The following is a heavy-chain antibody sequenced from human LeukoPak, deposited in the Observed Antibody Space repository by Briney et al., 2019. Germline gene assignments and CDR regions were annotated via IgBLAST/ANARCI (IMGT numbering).Heavy chain of an antibody. CDR1: GFTFSSHA. V-gene: IGHV3-23*01. Sequence: PGGSLRLSCVASGFTFSSHAMCWVRQAPGKGLEWVASIDISGGSTYYEDSVQGRFTISRDNSKNTLYLEMNSLRVEDTALCHCANEVRPNDYWGQGTLVTVSS. CDR2: IDISGGST. D-gene: IGHD1-1*01. J-gene: IGHJ4*02. CDR3: ANEVRPNDY.